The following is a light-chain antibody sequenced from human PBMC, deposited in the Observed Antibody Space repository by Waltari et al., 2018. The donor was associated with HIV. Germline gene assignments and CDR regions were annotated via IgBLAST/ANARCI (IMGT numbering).Light chain of an antibody. Sequence: AIRMTQSPSSLSASTGDRVTISCRASQEIGTYLAWYQHKPGKVPELLMYSAATLQNGLPSRFNGSGSGTDFTLTIDCLQSEDFATYYCQQYYSYPQAFGQGTKLE. CDR3: QQYYSYPQA. CDR1: QEIGTY. J-gene: IGKJ2*01. CDR2: SAA. V-gene: IGKV1-8*01.